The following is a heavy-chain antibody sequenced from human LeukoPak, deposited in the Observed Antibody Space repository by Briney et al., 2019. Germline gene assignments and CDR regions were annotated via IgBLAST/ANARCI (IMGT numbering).Heavy chain of an antibody. D-gene: IGHD2-15*01. CDR3: ARVPPVADAFDI. J-gene: IGHJ3*02. CDR2: ISAYNGNT. Sequence: ASVKVSCKASGYTFTSYGISWVRQAPGQGLEWMGWISAYNGNTNYAQKLQGRATMTTDTSTSTAYMELRSLRSDDTAVYYCARVPPVADAFDIWGQGTMVTVSS. CDR1: GYTFTSYG. V-gene: IGHV1-18*01.